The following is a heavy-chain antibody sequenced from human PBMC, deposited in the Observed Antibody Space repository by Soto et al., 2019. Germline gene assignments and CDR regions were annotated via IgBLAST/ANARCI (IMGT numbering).Heavy chain of an antibody. V-gene: IGHV3-11*01. Sequence: QVRLVESGGDLVKPGGSLRLSCVGSGFIFGDYAMGWIRQAPGMGLEWVSYISLSGYVTFDADSVKGRFTISRDNAKNSIYVEMNSLTPGDTAVYYCVRWWDGFDYWCQGTLGTVCS. J-gene: IGHJ4*02. CDR3: VRWWDGFDY. CDR2: ISLSGYVT. D-gene: IGHD1-26*01. CDR1: GFIFGDYA.